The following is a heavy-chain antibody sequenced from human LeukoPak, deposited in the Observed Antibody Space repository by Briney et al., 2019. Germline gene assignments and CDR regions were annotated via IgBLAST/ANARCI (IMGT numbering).Heavy chain of an antibody. CDR2: ISSSGSTI. CDR3: ASRGVGATIRYYYYYMDV. D-gene: IGHD1-26*01. CDR1: GFTFSSYE. V-gene: IGHV3-48*03. J-gene: IGHJ6*03. Sequence: GGSLRLSCAASGFTFSSYEMNWVRQAPGKGREWVSYISSSGSTIYYADSVKGRFTISRDNAKNSLYLQMNSLRAEDTAVYYCASRGVGATIRYYYYYMDVWGKGTTVTISS.